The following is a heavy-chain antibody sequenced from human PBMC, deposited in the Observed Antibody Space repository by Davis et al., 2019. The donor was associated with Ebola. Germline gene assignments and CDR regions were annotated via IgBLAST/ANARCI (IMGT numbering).Heavy chain of an antibody. V-gene: IGHV4-34*01. CDR2: INHSGST. CDR3: ARHKGRVRYYGMDV. J-gene: IGHJ6*02. Sequence: SCAASGFTFSNAWMSWIRQSPGKGLEWIGEINHSGSTNYNPSLKSRVTISVDTSKNQFSLKLSSVTAADTAVYYCARHKGRVRYYGMDVWGQGTTVTVSS. CDR1: GFTFSNAW.